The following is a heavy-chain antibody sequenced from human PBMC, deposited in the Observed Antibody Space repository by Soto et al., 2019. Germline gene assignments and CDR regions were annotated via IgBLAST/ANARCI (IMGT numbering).Heavy chain of an antibody. CDR1: GVSITSYH. CDR3: ARRAYCVGGNCWAFGV. V-gene: IGHV4-59*08. Sequence: QVRLQESGPGLVKPSETLSLICSVSGVSITSYHWSWIRQPPGKGLEWIGYMYNSGSTDYNPSLQSRVTISKDTSRNQFSLKLTSVTAADTAVYFCARRAYCVGGNCWAFGVWGQGTTVIVSP. J-gene: IGHJ3*01. D-gene: IGHD2-21*01. CDR2: MYNSGST.